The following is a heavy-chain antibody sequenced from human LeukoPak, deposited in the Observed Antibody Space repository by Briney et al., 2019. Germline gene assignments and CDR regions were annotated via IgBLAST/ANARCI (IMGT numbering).Heavy chain of an antibody. V-gene: IGHV1-46*01. J-gene: IGHJ6*03. D-gene: IGHD3-10*01. CDR3: ARGPSITMVRGGQWYYYMDV. CDR2: INPSGGST. Sequence: EASVKVSCKASGYTFTGYYIHWVRQAPGQGLEWMGLINPSGGSTNYAQKFQGRVTMTRDTSTSTVYMELSSLRSEDTAVYYCARGPSITMVRGGQWYYYMDVWGKGTTVTISS. CDR1: GYTFTGYY.